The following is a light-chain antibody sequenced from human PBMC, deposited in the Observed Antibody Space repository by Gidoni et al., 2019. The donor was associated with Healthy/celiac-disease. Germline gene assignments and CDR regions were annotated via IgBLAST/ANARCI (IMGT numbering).Light chain of an antibody. Sequence: DSQMTQSPSSLSASVGDRVTITCRASQSISSYVNWYQQKPGNAPKLLIYAASSLQRGVPSRFSGSGSGTDFTLTISRLQPEDFATYYCQQSYSTPRTFXXXTKVEIK. CDR3: QQSYSTPRT. CDR1: QSISSY. J-gene: IGKJ1*01. CDR2: AAS. V-gene: IGKV1-39*01.